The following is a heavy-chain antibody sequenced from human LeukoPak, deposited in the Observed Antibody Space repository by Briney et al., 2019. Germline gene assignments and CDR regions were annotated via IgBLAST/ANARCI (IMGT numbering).Heavy chain of an antibody. D-gene: IGHD3-3*01. CDR1: GGSFSGYY. Sequence: SETLSLTCAVYGGSFSGYYWSWIRQPPGKGLEWIGEINHSGSTNYNPSLKSRVTISVDTSKNQFSLKLSSVTAADTAVYYRARVVGVVIRYYYYYMDVWGKGTTVTVSS. J-gene: IGHJ6*03. CDR2: INHSGST. CDR3: ARVVGVVIRYYYYYMDV. V-gene: IGHV4-34*01.